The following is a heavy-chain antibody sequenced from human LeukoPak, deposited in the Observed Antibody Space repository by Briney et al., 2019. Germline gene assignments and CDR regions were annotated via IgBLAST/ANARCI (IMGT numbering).Heavy chain of an antibody. CDR1: GYTFTSYG. CDR2: ISAYNGNI. J-gene: IGHJ6*02. Sequence: ASVKVSCKASGYTFTSYGISWVRQAPGQGLEWMGWISAYNGNINYAQKLQGRVTMTTDTSTSTAYMELRSLRSDDTAVYYCAREYSSPYYYYGMDVWGQGTTVTVSS. CDR3: AREYSSPYYYYGMDV. V-gene: IGHV1-18*01. D-gene: IGHD6-13*01.